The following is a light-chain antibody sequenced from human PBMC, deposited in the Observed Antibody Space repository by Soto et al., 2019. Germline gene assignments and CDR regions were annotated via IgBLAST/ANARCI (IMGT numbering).Light chain of an antibody. J-gene: IGKJ2*01. CDR1: QSVLYSSNNKND. V-gene: IGKV4-1*01. CDR2: WAS. CDR3: QQYYSSPYT. Sequence: DIVMTQSPDSLAVSLGERATINCKSSQSVLYSSNNKNDLGWYQQKPGQPPKLLIYWASTRESGVPDRFSGSGSVTDFTLPINILQAEDVAVYYCQQYYSSPYTFGQGTKLEIK.